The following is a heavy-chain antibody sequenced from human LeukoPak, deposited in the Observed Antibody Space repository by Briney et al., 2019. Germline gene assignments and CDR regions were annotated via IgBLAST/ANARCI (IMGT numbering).Heavy chain of an antibody. CDR1: GGSIRSYY. D-gene: IGHD3-9*01. CDR2: IYYSGST. Sequence: SETLSLTCTVSGGSIRSYYWSWIRQPPGKGLEWIGYIYYSGSTNYNPSLKSRVTISLDTSKNQFSLKLSSVTAADTAVYYCARTLIASVDSPPVDWGQGTLVPVPS. CDR3: ARTLIASVDSPPVD. J-gene: IGHJ4*02. V-gene: IGHV4-59*08.